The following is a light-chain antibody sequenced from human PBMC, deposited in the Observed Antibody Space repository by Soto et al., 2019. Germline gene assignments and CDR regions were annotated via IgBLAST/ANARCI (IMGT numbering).Light chain of an antibody. CDR1: QSISSW. CDR3: QQYDSYRWT. CDR2: DAS. Sequence: DIQMTQSPSTLSAFVGGRVTITCRASQSISSWLAWYQRKPGTAPKLLIYDASSLESGVPSRFSGSGSGTEFTLTISSLQPDDFATYYCQQYDSYRWTFGQGTKVDIK. J-gene: IGKJ1*01. V-gene: IGKV1-5*01.